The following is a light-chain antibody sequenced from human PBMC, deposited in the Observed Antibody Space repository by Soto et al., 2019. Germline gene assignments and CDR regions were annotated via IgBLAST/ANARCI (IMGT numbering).Light chain of an antibody. CDR2: STS. CDR1: QSVTSPF. V-gene: IGKV3-20*01. J-gene: IGKJ1*01. Sequence: EIVMTQSPGTLSLSPGERAPLSCRASQSVTSPFLAWYQQKPGQPPRLLIYSTSGRATGIPDRFSGSGSGTDFTLTISSLEPEDSAVYYCQQYGSSPRTVGQGTKVDIK. CDR3: QQYGSSPRT.